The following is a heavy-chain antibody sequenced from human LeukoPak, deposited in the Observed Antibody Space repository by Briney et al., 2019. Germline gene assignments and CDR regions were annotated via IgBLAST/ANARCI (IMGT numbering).Heavy chain of an antibody. D-gene: IGHD5-18*01. CDR1: GGTFSSYA. V-gene: IGHV1-69*13. J-gene: IGHJ5*02. CDR2: IIPIFGTA. Sequence: SVKVSCKASGGTFSSYAISWVRQAPGQGLEWMGGIIPIFGTANYAQKFQGRVTITADESTSTAYMELSSLRSEDTAVYYCAREAGYSYGYGGNWFDPWGQEPWSPSPQ. CDR3: AREAGYSYGYGGNWFDP.